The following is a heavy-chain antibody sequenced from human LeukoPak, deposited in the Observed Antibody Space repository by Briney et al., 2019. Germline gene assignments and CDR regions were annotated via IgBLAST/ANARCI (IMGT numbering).Heavy chain of an antibody. CDR1: GGSISSGSYY. Sequence: SQTLSLTCTVSGGSISSGSYYWRWIRQPAGKGLEWIGRIYTSGSTNYNPSLKSRVTISVDTSKNQFSLKLSSVTAADTAIYYCARDRAQGRQRMEDDAFHIWGQGTMVTVSS. J-gene: IGHJ3*02. D-gene: IGHD6-25*01. CDR3: ARDRAQGRQRMEDDAFHI. CDR2: IYTSGST. V-gene: IGHV4-61*02.